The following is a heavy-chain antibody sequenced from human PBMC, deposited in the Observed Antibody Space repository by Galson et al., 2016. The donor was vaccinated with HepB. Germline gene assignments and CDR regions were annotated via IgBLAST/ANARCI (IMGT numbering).Heavy chain of an antibody. CDR1: GFSFSHAW. CDR2: TKSKTDGGTT. J-gene: IGHJ5*02. V-gene: IGHV3-15*07. CDR3: TVAATYDFWSGYYMLDP. Sequence: SLRLSCAASGFSFSHAWMHWVRQAPGKGLEWVGRTKSKTDGGTTDYAAPVKGRFAISRDDSKNTLYLQMNRLKTEDTGVYYCTVAATYDFWSGYYMLDPWGQETLVTVSS. D-gene: IGHD3-3*01.